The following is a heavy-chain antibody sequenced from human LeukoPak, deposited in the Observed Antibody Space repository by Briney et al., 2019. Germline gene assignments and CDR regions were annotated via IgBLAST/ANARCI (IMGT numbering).Heavy chain of an antibody. CDR1: GGSFSGYY. J-gene: IGHJ5*02. CDR3: ARVVAVDYYDSSEEDWFDP. Sequence: KPSETLSFTCAVYGGSFSGYYWSWIRQPPGKGLEWIGEINHSGSTNYNPSLKSRVTISVDTSKNQFSLKLSSVTAADTAVYYCARVVAVDYYDSSEEDWFDPWGQGTLVTVSS. CDR2: INHSGST. D-gene: IGHD3-22*01. V-gene: IGHV4-34*01.